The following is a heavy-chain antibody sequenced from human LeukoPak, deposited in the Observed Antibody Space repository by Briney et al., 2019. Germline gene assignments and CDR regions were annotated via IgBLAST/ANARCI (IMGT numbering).Heavy chain of an antibody. CDR2: ISGSGGST. D-gene: IGHD5-12*01. CDR1: GFTFSSYA. Sequence: HPGGSLRLSCAASGFTFSSYAMSWVRQAPGKGLEWVSAISGSGGSTYYADSVKGRFTISRDNSKNTLYLQMTNLRAEDTAVYYCASEPYSGYTNNWFDPWGQGTLVTVSS. CDR3: ASEPYSGYTNNWFDP. V-gene: IGHV3-23*01. J-gene: IGHJ5*02.